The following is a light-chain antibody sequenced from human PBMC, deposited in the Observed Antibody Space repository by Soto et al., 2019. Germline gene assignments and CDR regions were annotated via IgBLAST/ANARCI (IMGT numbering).Light chain of an antibody. V-gene: IGKV1-33*01. J-gene: IGKJ5*01. CDR1: QDISNY. CDR2: DAS. CDR3: QQYESPPIT. Sequence: DIHMTQSPSSLSASLVYIVTITCXASQDISNYLYWYQQKGGKAPKLLIYDASNLETGVPSRFSGSGSGTDFTFTISSLQAEDIATYYCQQYESPPITFGQGTRLEIK.